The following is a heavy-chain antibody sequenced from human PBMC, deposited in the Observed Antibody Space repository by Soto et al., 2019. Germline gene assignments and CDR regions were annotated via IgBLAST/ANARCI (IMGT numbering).Heavy chain of an antibody. CDR3: ARPGRDWGSLEY. V-gene: IGHV4-59*08. Sequence: QVQLQESGPGLVKPSETLSLTCTVSGDSISSYYWTWIRQPPGKGLEWIAFIYYGGSTNYNPSLKSRVXXXVXXSKNQFSLNVNSVTAADTAVYYCARPGRDWGSLEYWGQGTRVTVSS. CDR2: IYYGGST. D-gene: IGHD7-27*01. CDR1: GDSISSYY. J-gene: IGHJ4*02.